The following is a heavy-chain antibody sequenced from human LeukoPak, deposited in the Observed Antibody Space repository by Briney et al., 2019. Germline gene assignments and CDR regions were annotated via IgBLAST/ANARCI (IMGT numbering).Heavy chain of an antibody. CDR3: ARRSAAMVDY. J-gene: IGHJ4*02. CDR1: GYSFTSYW. V-gene: IGHV5-51*01. D-gene: IGHD5-18*01. CDR2: IYPGDSDT. Sequence: GESLQISSKGSGYSFTSYWIGWVRPMPGKGLEWMGTIYPGDSDTRYSPSFQGQVTISADKSISTAYLQWSSLKASDTAMYYCARRSAAMVDYWGQGTLVTVSS.